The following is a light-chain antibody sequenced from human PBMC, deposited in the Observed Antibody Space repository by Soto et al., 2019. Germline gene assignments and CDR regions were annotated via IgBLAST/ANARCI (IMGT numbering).Light chain of an antibody. J-gene: IGLJ3*02. CDR3: SSDAGGIKWV. CDR2: EVS. V-gene: IGLV2-8*01. Sequence: QSVLTQPPSASGSPGQSVTISCTGTSSDVGGYNFVSWYQHHPGKAPNFMIYEVSKRPSVVPDRFAGSKSGNTASLTVSVLQAEDEDYYYGSSDAGGIKWVFGGGTKVTVL. CDR1: SSDVGGYNF.